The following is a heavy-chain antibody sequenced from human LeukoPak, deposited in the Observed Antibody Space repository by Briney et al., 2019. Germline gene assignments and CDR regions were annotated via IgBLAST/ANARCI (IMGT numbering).Heavy chain of an antibody. V-gene: IGHV3-30-3*01. CDR1: GFTFSSYA. J-gene: IGHJ4*02. Sequence: GGSLRLSCAASGFTFSSYAMHWVRQAPGKGLEWVAVISYDGSNKYYADSVKGRFTISRDNSKNTLFLQMNSLRAEDTAVYFCAREVSGSGSLMIDCWGQGTLVIVSS. D-gene: IGHD3-10*01. CDR2: ISYDGSNK. CDR3: AREVSGSGSLMIDC.